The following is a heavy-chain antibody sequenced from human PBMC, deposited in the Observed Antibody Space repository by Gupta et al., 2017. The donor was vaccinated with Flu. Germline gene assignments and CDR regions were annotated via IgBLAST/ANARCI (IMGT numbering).Heavy chain of an antibody. CDR2: ISGSGGST. J-gene: IGHJ4*02. D-gene: IGHD3-16*01. CDR3: AKDAFLSTPRGEASIDY. Sequence: EVQLLESGGGLVQPGGSLRLSCAASGFTFSSYAMGWVRQAPGKGLEWVSAISGSGGSTYYADSVKGRFTISRDNSKNTLYLQMNSLRAEDTAVDYCAKDAFLSTPRGEASIDYWGQGTLVTVSS. V-gene: IGHV3-23*01. CDR1: GFTFSSYA.